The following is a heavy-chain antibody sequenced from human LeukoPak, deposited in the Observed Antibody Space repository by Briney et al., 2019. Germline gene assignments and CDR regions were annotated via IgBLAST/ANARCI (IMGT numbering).Heavy chain of an antibody. J-gene: IGHJ6*02. CDR3: AKGPRTHGMDV. D-gene: IGHD2-2*01. Sequence: GGSLTLSCAASGFTFSSYAMSWVRQAPGKGLEWVSDIRGVGGSTYYADSVRGRFTVSRDNSKNTLYLQMNSLRVEVTAVYNWAKGPRTHGMDVWGQATKNTVSS. CDR2: IRGVGGST. V-gene: IGHV3-23*01. CDR1: GFTFSSYA.